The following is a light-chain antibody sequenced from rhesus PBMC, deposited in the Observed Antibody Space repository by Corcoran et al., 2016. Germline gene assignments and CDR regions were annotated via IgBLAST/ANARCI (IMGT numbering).Light chain of an antibody. CDR2: KVS. CDR3: GQGTKVPYS. J-gene: IGKJ2*01. V-gene: IGKV2-62*02. CDR1: QSLVHSDRNTY. Sequence: DVVMTQSPLSLPITPGQPASISCRSSQSLVHSDRNTYLSWYHQKAGHSPRLLIYKVSNRKSGVPDRFSGSGAGTDCTLKISRVEAEDVGIYYCGQGTKVPYSFGQGTKVEIE.